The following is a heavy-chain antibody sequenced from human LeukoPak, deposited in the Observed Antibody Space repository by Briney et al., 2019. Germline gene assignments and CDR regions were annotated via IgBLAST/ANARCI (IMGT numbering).Heavy chain of an antibody. V-gene: IGHV4-59*01. CDR1: GGSISSYY. J-gene: IGHJ5*02. Sequence: SETLSLTCTVSGGSISSYYWSWIRQPPGKGLEWMGYIYYSGSTNYNPSLKSRVTISVDTSKNQFSLKLRSVTAADTAVYYCARGISSGSPEGFDPWGQGTLVTVSS. CDR3: ARGISSGSPEGFDP. D-gene: IGHD1-26*01. CDR2: IYYSGST.